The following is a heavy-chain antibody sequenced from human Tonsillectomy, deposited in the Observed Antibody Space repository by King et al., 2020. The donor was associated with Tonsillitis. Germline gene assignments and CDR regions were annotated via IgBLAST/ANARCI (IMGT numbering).Heavy chain of an antibody. Sequence: VQLVESGGGLVQPGGSLRLAFAASGFTFTSYTMSWVSQAPGKGLERCSAIRGWCVRNRYADSVKGRVTFSSVNSKTTLYLQMNSLRAEDTAVYYCAKRGRITIFGVVKGAFDIWGQGTMVTVSS. CDR2: IRGWCVRN. V-gene: IGHV3-23*04. D-gene: IGHD3-3*01. CDR3: AKRGRITIFGVVKGAFDI. CDR1: GFTFTSYT. J-gene: IGHJ3*02.